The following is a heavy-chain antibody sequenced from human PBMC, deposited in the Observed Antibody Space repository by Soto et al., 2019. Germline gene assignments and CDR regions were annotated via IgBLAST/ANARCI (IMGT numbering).Heavy chain of an antibody. CDR2: IFSNDEK. Sequence: QVTXXXXGPVLVKPTETLTLTCTVSGFSLSNARMGVSWIRQPPGKALEWLAHIFSNDEKSYSTSLKSRLTITKDTSKSQVVLTMTNMDPVDTATYYCARITMVRGVTNNWFDPWGQGTLVTVSS. CDR1: GFSLSNARMG. V-gene: IGHV2-26*01. D-gene: IGHD3-10*01. CDR3: ARITMVRGVTNNWFDP. J-gene: IGHJ5*02.